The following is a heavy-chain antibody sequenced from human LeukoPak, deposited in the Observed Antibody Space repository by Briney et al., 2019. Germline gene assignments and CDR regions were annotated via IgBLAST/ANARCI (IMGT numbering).Heavy chain of an antibody. D-gene: IGHD3-16*01. CDR2: LSGSGGNT. J-gene: IGHJ6*02. V-gene: IGHV3-23*01. CDR3: AKDVVPAMLSHYCDMDV. Sequence: GGSLRLSCAASGFTFRSYAMSWVRQAPGKGLEWVSGLSGSGGNTHYAAAVKGRSTISRDNSKNTLYLQMNSLRAEDTAIYYCAKDVVPAMLSHYCDMDVWGQGTTVTVSS. CDR1: GFTFRSYA.